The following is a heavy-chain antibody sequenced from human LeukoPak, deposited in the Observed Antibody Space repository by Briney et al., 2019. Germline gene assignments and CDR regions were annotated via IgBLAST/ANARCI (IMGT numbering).Heavy chain of an antibody. CDR3: ARDRAGPVVGGRWAFDI. CDR2: IIPIFGTA. J-gene: IGHJ3*02. V-gene: IGHV1-69*05. CDR1: GGTFISYA. D-gene: IGHD4-23*01. Sequence: GASVKVSCKASGGTFISYAISWVRQAPGQGLEWMGGIIPIFGTANYAQKFQGRVTITTDESTSTAYMELSSLRSEDTAVYYCARDRAGPVVGGRWAFDIWGQGTMVTVSS.